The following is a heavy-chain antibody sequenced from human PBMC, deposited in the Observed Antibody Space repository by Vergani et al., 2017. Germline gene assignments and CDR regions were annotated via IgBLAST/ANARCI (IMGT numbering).Heavy chain of an antibody. Sequence: QVQLQESGPGLVKPSETLSLTCAVYGGSFSNYYWSWIRQPPGKGLEWIGEINHSGSTNYNPSLKSRVTISVDTSKNQFSLKLSSVTAADTAVYYCARGSNVWGSYRYFDYWGQGTLVTVSS. CDR1: GGSFSNYY. CDR3: ARGSNVWGSYRYFDY. V-gene: IGHV4-34*01. CDR2: INHSGST. J-gene: IGHJ4*02. D-gene: IGHD3-16*02.